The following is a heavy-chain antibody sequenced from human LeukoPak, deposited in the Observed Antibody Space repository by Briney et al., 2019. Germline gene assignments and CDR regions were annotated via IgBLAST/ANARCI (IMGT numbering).Heavy chain of an antibody. CDR1: GGSFSGYY. CDR2: ITHTGST. J-gene: IGHJ4*02. Sequence: PSETLSLTCAVYGGSFSGYYWNWIRQPPGKGLEWIGDITHTGSTNYNSSLKSRVSISAESSKNQFSLKLTSVTAADTAVYYCARGGKQQLVRTYYFDYWGQGTLVTVSS. D-gene: IGHD6-13*01. V-gene: IGHV4-34*01. CDR3: ARGGKQQLVRTYYFDY.